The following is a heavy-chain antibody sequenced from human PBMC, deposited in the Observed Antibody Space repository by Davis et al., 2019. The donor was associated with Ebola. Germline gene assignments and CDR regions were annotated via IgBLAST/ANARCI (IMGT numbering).Heavy chain of an antibody. CDR2: ISGSGGST. J-gene: IGHJ4*02. CDR3: AKDWGSSSPDY. CDR1: GFTFSTYA. V-gene: IGHV3-23*01. D-gene: IGHD6-6*01. Sequence: GESLKISCAASGFTFSTYAMNWVRQAPGKGLEWVSSISGSGGSTYYADSVKGRFIISRDNSRNTLSLQMNTLRAGDTAVYYCAKDWGSSSPDYWGQGTLVTVSS.